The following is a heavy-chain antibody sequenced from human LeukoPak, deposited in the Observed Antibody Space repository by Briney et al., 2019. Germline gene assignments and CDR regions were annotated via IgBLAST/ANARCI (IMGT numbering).Heavy chain of an antibody. CDR3: AKESCSSTSCYIFDY. J-gene: IGHJ4*02. CDR1: GFTFSSYA. CDR2: ISGSGGST. V-gene: IGHV3-23*01. Sequence: GSLRLSCAASGFTFSSYAMSWVRQAPGKGLEWVSAISGSGGSTYYADSVKGRFTISRDNSENTLYLQMNSLRAEDTAVYYCAKESCSSTSCYIFDYWGQGTLVTVSS. D-gene: IGHD2-2*02.